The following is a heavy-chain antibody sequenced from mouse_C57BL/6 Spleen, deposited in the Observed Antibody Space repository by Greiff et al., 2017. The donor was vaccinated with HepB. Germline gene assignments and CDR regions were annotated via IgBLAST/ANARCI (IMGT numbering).Heavy chain of an antibody. V-gene: IGHV1-54*01. Sequence: VQLQQSGAELVRPGTSVKVSCKASGYAFTNYLIEWVKQRPGQGLEWIGVINPGSGGTNYNEKFKGKATLTADKSSSTAYMQLSSLTSEDSAVYFCARWVTTAYYYAMDYWGQGTSVTVSS. D-gene: IGHD2-2*01. CDR2: INPGSGGT. CDR1: GYAFTNYL. CDR3: ARWVTTAYYYAMDY. J-gene: IGHJ4*01.